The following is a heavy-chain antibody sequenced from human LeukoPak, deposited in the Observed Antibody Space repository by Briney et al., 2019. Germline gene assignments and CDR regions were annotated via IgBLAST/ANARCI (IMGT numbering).Heavy chain of an antibody. CDR1: KFTFSEYG. Sequence: GGSLRLSCAASKFTFSEYGMSWVRLAPGKGLEWVSYISSSSSTIYYGDSVKGRFTISRDNAENSVYLQMNGLRAEDTAVYFCARNGASSGRPYHLDYWGQGTLVTVSS. CDR3: ARNGASSGRPYHLDY. D-gene: IGHD6-19*01. J-gene: IGHJ4*02. V-gene: IGHV3-48*01. CDR2: ISSSSSTI.